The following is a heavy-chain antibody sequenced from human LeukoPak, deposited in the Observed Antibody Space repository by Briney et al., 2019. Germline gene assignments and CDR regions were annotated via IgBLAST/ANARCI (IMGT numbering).Heavy chain of an antibody. CDR3: ARYGSGSLDY. D-gene: IGHD3-10*01. CDR1: GGSISNDKYF. V-gene: IGHV4-61*02. Sequence: PSETLSLTCTVSGGSISNDKYFWSWIRQPAGKGLEWIGRGYSSGASNYNPSLESRVTISLYTSNNRFSLKLSSVTAADMAVYYCARYGSGSLDYWGQGTLVTVSS. CDR2: GYSSGAS. J-gene: IGHJ4*02.